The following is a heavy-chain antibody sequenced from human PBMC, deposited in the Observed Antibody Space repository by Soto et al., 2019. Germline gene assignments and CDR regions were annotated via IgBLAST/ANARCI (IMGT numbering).Heavy chain of an antibody. CDR1: GGTFSSYA. D-gene: IGHD6-13*01. CDR3: ARRMPSSSWFLDY. Sequence: ASVKVSCKASGGTFSSYAISWVRQAPGQGLEWMGGIIPIFGTANYAQKFQGRVTITADESTSTAYMELSSLRSEDTAVYYCARRMPSSSWFLDYWGQGNMVTVSS. CDR2: IIPIFGTA. V-gene: IGHV1-69*13. J-gene: IGHJ4*02.